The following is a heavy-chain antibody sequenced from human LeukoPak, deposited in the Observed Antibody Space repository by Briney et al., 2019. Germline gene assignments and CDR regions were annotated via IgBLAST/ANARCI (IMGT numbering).Heavy chain of an antibody. CDR2: IYYSGST. CDR1: GFTFSSYW. Sequence: GSLRLSCAASGFTFSSYWMSWVRQAPGKGLEWIGYIYYSGSTNYNPSLKSRVTISVDTSKNQFSLKLSSVTAADTAVYYCARDEGYCSGGSCYHDAFDIWGQGTMVTVSS. D-gene: IGHD2-15*01. V-gene: IGHV4-59*01. J-gene: IGHJ3*02. CDR3: ARDEGYCSGGSCYHDAFDI.